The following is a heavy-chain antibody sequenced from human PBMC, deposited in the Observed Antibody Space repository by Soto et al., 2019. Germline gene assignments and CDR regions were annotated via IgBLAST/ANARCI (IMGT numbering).Heavy chain of an antibody. V-gene: IGHV2-26*01. Sequence: QVTLKESGPVLVKPTETLTLTCTVSGFSLNNARMGVSWIRQPPGKALEWLAQIFSNDEKSYSTSLKSRLTISTDTSKSQVILTMTNMDPVDTATYYCARTDATVGGYFDVWGRGTLVTVSS. J-gene: IGHJ2*01. CDR2: IFSNDEK. D-gene: IGHD4-4*01. CDR3: ARTDATVGGYFDV. CDR1: GFSLNNARMG.